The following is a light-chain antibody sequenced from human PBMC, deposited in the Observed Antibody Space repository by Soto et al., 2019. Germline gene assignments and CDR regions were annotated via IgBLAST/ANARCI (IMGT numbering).Light chain of an antibody. CDR2: RAS. CDR3: QHYNSYSEA. CDR1: QTITNW. Sequence: DIQMTQSPSTLSASVGDSVTITCRASQTITNWLAWYQQRPGKAPKLLIYRASTRKSGVPSRFSGSGSGTEFTLTISSLQPDDFATYYCQHYNSYSEAFGQGTKVDIK. J-gene: IGKJ1*01. V-gene: IGKV1-5*03.